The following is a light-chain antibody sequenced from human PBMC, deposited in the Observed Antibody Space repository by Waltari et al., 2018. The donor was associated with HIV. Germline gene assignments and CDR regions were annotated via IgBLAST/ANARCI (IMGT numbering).Light chain of an antibody. CDR3: HQYGSLPET. CDR2: GAS. Sequence: DTALTQSPGTLSLSPGEGAILSCRTSQPVSSSHLAWYQQKPGRAPRLLVYGASTRAAGIPDRFSGSGSGADFTLSISRLEPEDFAVYYCHQYGSLPETFGQGTKV. CDR1: QPVSSSH. J-gene: IGKJ1*01. V-gene: IGKV3-20*01.